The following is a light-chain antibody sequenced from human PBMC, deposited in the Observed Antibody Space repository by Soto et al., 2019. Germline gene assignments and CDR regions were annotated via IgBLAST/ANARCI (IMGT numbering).Light chain of an antibody. CDR3: QQYENSVMYS. CDR1: QSVSSSF. CDR2: DAS. V-gene: IGKV3-20*01. J-gene: IGKJ2*01. Sequence: EIVLTQSPGTLSLSPGERATLSCRASQSVSSSFLAWYQQRPGQTPRLLIYDASIRATGIPDRFTGSGSGTDFTLTISRLEPEDFAVYYCQQYENSVMYSFGQGTKLEIK.